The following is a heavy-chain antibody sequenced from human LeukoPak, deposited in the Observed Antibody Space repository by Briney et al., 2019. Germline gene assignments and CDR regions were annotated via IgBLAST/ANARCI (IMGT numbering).Heavy chain of an antibody. CDR2: TYYRSKWHN. J-gene: IGHJ6*03. Sequence: SQTLSLTCAISDDSVSTNSAAWNWIRQSPSRGLEWLGRTYYRSKWHNDYAVSVKSRITIKPDTSKNQFSLQLNSATPEDTAVYYCARGVGTTQYCYYYMDVWGKGTAVTVSS. D-gene: IGHD1-26*01. CDR3: ARGVGTTQYCYYYMDV. V-gene: IGHV6-1*01. CDR1: DDSVSTNSAA.